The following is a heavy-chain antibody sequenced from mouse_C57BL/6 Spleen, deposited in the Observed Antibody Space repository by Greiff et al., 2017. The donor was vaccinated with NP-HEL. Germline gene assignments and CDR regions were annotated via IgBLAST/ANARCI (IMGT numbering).Heavy chain of an antibody. J-gene: IGHJ4*01. CDR3: VVDYAMDY. D-gene: IGHD1-1*01. CDR2: IYPGDGDT. V-gene: IGHV1-82*01. Sequence: VQLQQSGPELVKPGASVKISCKASGYAFSSSWMNWVKQRPGKGLEWIGRIYPGDGDTNYNGKFKGKATLTADKSSSTAYMQLSSLTSEDSAVYCCVVDYAMDYWGQGTSVTVSS. CDR1: GYAFSSSW.